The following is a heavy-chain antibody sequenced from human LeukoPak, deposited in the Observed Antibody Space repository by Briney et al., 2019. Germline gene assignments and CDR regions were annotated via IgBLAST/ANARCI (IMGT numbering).Heavy chain of an antibody. D-gene: IGHD6-19*01. CDR1: GFTFSRYW. Sequence: GGSLRLSCAASGFTFSRYWMHWVRQAPGKGLVWVSRINSDGSSTSYADSVKGRFTIPRDNAKNTLYLQMNSLRAEDTAVYYCARVIAVAGGGAFDIWGQGTMVTVSS. CDR2: INSDGSST. CDR3: ARVIAVAGGGAFDI. V-gene: IGHV3-74*01. J-gene: IGHJ3*02.